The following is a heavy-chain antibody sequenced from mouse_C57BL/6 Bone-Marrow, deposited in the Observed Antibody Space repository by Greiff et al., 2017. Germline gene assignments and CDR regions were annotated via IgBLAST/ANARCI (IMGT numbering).Heavy chain of an antibody. CDR2: ISNGGSYT. CDR1: GFTFSSYA. D-gene: IGHD2-12*01. J-gene: IGHJ2*01. CDR3: ARDGCYLYYCDD. Sequence: EVHLVESGGGLVKPGGSLKLSCAASGFTFSSYAMSWVRQTPEKRLEWVATISNGGSYTDYPANVKGRFTISRDNAKNNLYLQLSHLKSEDTSMYYCARDGCYLYYCDDWGQGTTLTVSS. V-gene: IGHV5-4*01.